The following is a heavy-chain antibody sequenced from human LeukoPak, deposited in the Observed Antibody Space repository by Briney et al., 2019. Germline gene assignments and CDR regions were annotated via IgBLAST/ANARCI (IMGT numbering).Heavy chain of an antibody. D-gene: IGHD3-10*01. CDR1: GGSISSSSYY. CDR3: ARDLVYYGSGHYNWFDP. V-gene: IGHV4-39*07. CDR2: IYYSGST. Sequence: SETLSLTCTVSGGSISSSSYYWGWIRQPPGKGLEWIGSIYYSGSTYYNPSLKSRATISVDTSKNQFSLKLSSVTAADTAVYYCARDLVYYGSGHYNWFDPWGQGTLVTVSS. J-gene: IGHJ5*02.